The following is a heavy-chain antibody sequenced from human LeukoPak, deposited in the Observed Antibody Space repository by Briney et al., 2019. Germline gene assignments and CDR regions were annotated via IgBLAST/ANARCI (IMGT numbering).Heavy chain of an antibody. CDR1: GYTLTGYY. J-gene: IGHJ4*02. Sequence: GASVKVSCKASGYTLTGYYMHWVRQAPGQGLEWMGWINPNSGGTNYAQKFQGRVTMTRDTSISTAYMELSRLRSDDTAVYYCARASGYGYNMYFDYWGQGTLVTVSS. CDR2: INPNSGGT. D-gene: IGHD5-18*01. V-gene: IGHV1-2*02. CDR3: ARASGYGYNMYFDY.